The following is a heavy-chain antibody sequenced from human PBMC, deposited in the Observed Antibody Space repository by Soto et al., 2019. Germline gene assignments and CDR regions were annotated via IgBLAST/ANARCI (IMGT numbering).Heavy chain of an antibody. CDR3: ARESGSGYCSSTSCYTNFHYYYGMDV. D-gene: IGHD2-2*02. Sequence: ASVKVSCKASGYTFTGYYMHWVRQAPGQGLEWMGWINPNSGGTNYAQKFQGRVTMTRDTSISTAYMELSRLRSDDTAVYYCARESGSGYCSSTSCYTNFHYYYGMDVWGQGTTVTVSS. V-gene: IGHV1-2*02. J-gene: IGHJ6*02. CDR1: GYTFTGYY. CDR2: INPNSGGT.